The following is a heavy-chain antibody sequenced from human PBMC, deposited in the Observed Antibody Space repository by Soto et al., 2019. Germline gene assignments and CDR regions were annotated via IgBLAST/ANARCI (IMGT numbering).Heavy chain of an antibody. D-gene: IGHD4-4*01. CDR2: IYYSGST. CDR3: AGVPVDAFDI. V-gene: IGHV4-59*08. J-gene: IGHJ3*02. Sequence: QVQLQESGPGLVKPSETLSLTCTVSGGSIRSYNWSWIRQPPGKGLEWIGYIYYSGSTNYNPSLKSRVTRSVETSKNLFPLLLTSVTAADTAVYYCAGVPVDAFDIWGQGTMVTVSS. CDR1: GGSIRSYN.